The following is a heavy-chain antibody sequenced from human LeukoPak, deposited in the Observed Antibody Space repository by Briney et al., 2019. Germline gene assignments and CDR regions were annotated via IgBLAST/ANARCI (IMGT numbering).Heavy chain of an antibody. J-gene: IGHJ5*02. Sequence: SETLSLTCTVSGGSISSYYWSWIRQPAGKGLEWIGRIYTSGSTNYNPSLKSRVTMSVDTSKNQFSLKLSSVTAADTAVYYCARDRTAYCGGDCYSNWFDPWGQGTLVTVPS. CDR2: IYTSGST. D-gene: IGHD2-21*02. CDR1: GGSISSYY. CDR3: ARDRTAYCGGDCYSNWFDP. V-gene: IGHV4-4*07.